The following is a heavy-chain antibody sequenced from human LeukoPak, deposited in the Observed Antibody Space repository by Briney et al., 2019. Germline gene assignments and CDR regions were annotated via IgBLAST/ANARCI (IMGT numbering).Heavy chain of an antibody. CDR3: AKGPLLWD. CDR1: GFTFSNHG. CDR2: VSPPGGGT. Sequence: GGSLRLSCAASGFTFSNHGMNWVRQAPGKGLEWLSGVSPPGGGTYYADSVKGRFTISRDDSKNTLSLQMNSLRVEDTAVYYCAKGPLLWDWGQGTLVTVSS. D-gene: IGHD2/OR15-2a*01. J-gene: IGHJ4*02. V-gene: IGHV3-23*01.